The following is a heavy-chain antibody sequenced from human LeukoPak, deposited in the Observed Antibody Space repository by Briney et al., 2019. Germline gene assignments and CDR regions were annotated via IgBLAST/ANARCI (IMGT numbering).Heavy chain of an antibody. CDR2: IRSNSDGGTI. V-gene: IGHV3-15*07. CDR1: GFTVSNSW. CDR3: TTDFYDST. J-gene: IGHJ5*02. Sequence: GSLRLSCATSGFTVSNSWMNWVRQAPGKGLEWVGRIRSNSDGGTIDYAAPVKDRFTLSRDDSKTTLYLQMNSLQTEDTAVYYCTTDFYDSTWGQGTLVTVSS. D-gene: IGHD3-22*01.